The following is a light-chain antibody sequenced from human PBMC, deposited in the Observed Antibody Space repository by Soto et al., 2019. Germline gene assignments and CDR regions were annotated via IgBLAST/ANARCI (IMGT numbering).Light chain of an antibody. CDR3: SSYTSSSVWV. Sequence: QSALTQPASVSGSTRQSITISCTGTSSDVGGYNYVSWYQQHPGKAPKLMIYEVSNRPSGVSNRFSGSKSGNTASLTISGLQAEDEADYYCSSYTSSSVWVFGGGTKVTVL. CDR1: SSDVGGYNY. J-gene: IGLJ3*02. CDR2: EVS. V-gene: IGLV2-14*01.